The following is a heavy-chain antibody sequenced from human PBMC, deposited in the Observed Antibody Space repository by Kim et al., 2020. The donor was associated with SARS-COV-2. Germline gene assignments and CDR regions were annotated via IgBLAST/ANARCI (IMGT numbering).Heavy chain of an antibody. Sequence: GGSLRLSCAASGFTFSSYSMNWVRQAPGKGLEWVSYISSSSSTIYYADSVKGRFTISRDNAKNSLYLQMNSLRDEDTAVYYCAESGVGYVDYYYGMDVWGQGTTVTVSS. D-gene: IGHD2-8*01. J-gene: IGHJ6*02. CDR2: ISSSSSTI. CDR1: GFTFSSYS. V-gene: IGHV3-48*02. CDR3: AESGVGYVDYYYGMDV.